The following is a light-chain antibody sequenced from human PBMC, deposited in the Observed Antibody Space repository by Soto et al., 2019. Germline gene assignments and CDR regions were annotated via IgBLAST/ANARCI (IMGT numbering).Light chain of an antibody. V-gene: IGLV2-14*01. J-gene: IGLJ1*01. CDR3: FSFTPTSTPV. CDR2: EVN. CDR1: SSDIGAYDY. Sequence: QSVVAHPASLSGSPGQSINSSCTGTSSDIGAYDYVSWFQQHPGKAPKLMISEVNNRPSGVSNRFSGSKSGNTAYLTISGLQVEDEAESFCFSFTPTSTPVFGTGTKVTVL.